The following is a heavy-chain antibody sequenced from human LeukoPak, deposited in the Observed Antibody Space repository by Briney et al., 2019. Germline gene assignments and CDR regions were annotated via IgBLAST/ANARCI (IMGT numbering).Heavy chain of an antibody. Sequence: SETLSLTCTVSGGSVSSGSYYWSWIRQPPGKGLEWIGYIYYSGSTYYNPSLKSRVTISVDTSKNQFSLKLSSVTAADTAVYYCARALYYDFWSGYCDAFDIWGQGTMVTVSS. J-gene: IGHJ3*02. V-gene: IGHV4-61*01. CDR1: GGSVSSGSYY. CDR3: ARALYYDFWSGYCDAFDI. CDR2: IYYSGST. D-gene: IGHD3-3*01.